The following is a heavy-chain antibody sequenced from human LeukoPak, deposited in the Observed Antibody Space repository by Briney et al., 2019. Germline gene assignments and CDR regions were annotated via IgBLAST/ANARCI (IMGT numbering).Heavy chain of an antibody. V-gene: IGHV4-38-2*02. Sequence: SETLSLTCTVSGYSISSGYYWGWIRQPPGKGLEWIGSIYHSGSTYYNPSLKSRVTISVDTSKNQFSLKLSSVTAADTAVYYCARDQALAARGVPLRWFDPWGQGTLVTVSS. J-gene: IGHJ5*02. D-gene: IGHD6-6*01. CDR3: ARDQALAARGVPLRWFDP. CDR1: GYSISSGYY. CDR2: IYHSGST.